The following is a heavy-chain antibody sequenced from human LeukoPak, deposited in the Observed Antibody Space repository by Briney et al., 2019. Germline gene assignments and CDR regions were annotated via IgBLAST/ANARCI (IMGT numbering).Heavy chain of an antibody. D-gene: IGHD3-10*01. CDR1: GYTFTSYD. CDR2: MNPNSDNT. Sequence: GASVKVSCKASGYTFTSYDINWVRQATGQGLEWMGWMNPNSDNTGYAQKFQGRVTMTRDMSTTTVYMELSSLRSEDTAVYYCARDLAGLWFGDHYLPADYWGQGALVTVSS. V-gene: IGHV1-8*01. J-gene: IGHJ4*02. CDR3: ARDLAGLWFGDHYLPADY.